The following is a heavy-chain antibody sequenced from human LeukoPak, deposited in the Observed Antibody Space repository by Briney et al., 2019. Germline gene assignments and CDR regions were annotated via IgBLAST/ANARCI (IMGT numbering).Heavy chain of an antibody. D-gene: IGHD6-13*01. CDR1: GFTFDDYA. CDR3: ARDGLYSSSWAYYFDY. CDR2: ISWNSGSI. V-gene: IGHV3-9*01. J-gene: IGHJ4*02. Sequence: GGSLRLSCAASGFTFDDYAMHWVRQAPGKGLEWVSGISWNSGSIGYADSVKGQFTISRDNAKNSLYLQMNSLRAEDTAVYYCARDGLYSSSWAYYFDYWGQGTLVTVSS.